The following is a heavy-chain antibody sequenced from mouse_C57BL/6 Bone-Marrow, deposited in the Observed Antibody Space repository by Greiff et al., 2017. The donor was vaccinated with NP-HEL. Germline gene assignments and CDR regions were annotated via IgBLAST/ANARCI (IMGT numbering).Heavy chain of an antibody. V-gene: IGHV1-63*01. CDR3: ARRHYYGSSPAWFAY. CDR1: GYTFTNYW. CDR2: IYPGGGYT. D-gene: IGHD1-1*01. Sequence: QVQLKQSGAELVRPGTSVKMSCKASGYTFTNYWIGWAKQRPGHGLEWIGDIYPGGGYTNYNEKFKGKATLTADKSSSTAYMQFSSLTSEDSAIYDCARRHYYGSSPAWFAYWGQGTLVTVSA. J-gene: IGHJ3*01.